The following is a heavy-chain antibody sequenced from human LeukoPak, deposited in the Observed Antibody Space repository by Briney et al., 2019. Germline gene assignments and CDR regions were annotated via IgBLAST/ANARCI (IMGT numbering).Heavy chain of an antibody. V-gene: IGHV1-2*02. CDR3: ARVLGSRVDP. CDR2: INPNSGET. J-gene: IGHJ5*02. Sequence: GASVKVSCKTSGYTFTASYMHWVRQAPGQGVEWMGWINPNSGETNYAPKFQGRVTMTRDTSISTAYMEVTRLTSDDTAMYYCARVLGSRVDPCGQGTLVTVSS. CDR1: GYTFTASY.